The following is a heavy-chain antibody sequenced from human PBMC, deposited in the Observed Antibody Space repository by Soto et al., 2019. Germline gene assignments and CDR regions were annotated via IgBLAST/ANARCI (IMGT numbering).Heavy chain of an antibody. J-gene: IGHJ4*02. Sequence: GGSLRLSCAASGFTFTDFWMTWVSQAPGKGLEWVAKIKQDGSEKYYADSVKGRFTISRDNSKNTLYLQMNSLRAEDTAVYYCAKDPWSLMAVGATYFDYWGQGTLVTVSS. CDR2: IKQDGSEK. D-gene: IGHD1-26*01. CDR3: AKDPWSLMAVGATYFDY. V-gene: IGHV3-7*03. CDR1: GFTFTDFW.